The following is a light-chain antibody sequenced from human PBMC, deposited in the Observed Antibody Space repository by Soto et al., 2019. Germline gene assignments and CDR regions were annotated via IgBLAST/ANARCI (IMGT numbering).Light chain of an antibody. CDR2: EVS. V-gene: IGLV2-14*02. Sequence: QSVLTQPASVSGSPGQSITISCAGTSSDVGSHPLVSWYQQHPGKAPKLMIFEVSDRPSGVSNRFSGSNSGNTASLTSSGLQAEDEADYFCSSYASNSTLVFGGGTKLTVL. CDR1: SSDVGSHPL. CDR3: SSYASNSTLV. J-gene: IGLJ3*02.